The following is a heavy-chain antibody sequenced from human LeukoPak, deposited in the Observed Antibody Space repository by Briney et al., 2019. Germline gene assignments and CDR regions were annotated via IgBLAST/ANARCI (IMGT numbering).Heavy chain of an antibody. J-gene: IGHJ4*02. D-gene: IGHD1-26*01. CDR1: GFTFGDYA. CDR3: TRESIVGATTGGYFDY. CDR2: IRSRAYGGTT. Sequence: GQSLRLSCTASGFTFGDYAMSWVRQAPGKGLEWVGFIRSRAYGGTTDSAESVNGRFTIIRDHSKSIAYLQMTSLKTEDTAVYYCTRESIVGATTGGYFDYWGQGTLVTVSS. V-gene: IGHV3-49*04.